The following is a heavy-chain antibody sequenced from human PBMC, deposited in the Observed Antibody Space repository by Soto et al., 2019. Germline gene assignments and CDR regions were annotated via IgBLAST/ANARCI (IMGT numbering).Heavy chain of an antibody. V-gene: IGHV3-11*06. CDR1: GFTFSDYY. Sequence: LRLSCAASGFTFSDYYMSWIRQAPGKGLEWVSYISSSSSYTNYADSVKGRFTISRDNAKNSLYLQMNSLRAEDTAVYYCARGRSSPHYWGQGTLVTVSS. CDR2: ISSSSSYT. J-gene: IGHJ4*02. CDR3: ARGRSSPHY. D-gene: IGHD6-6*01.